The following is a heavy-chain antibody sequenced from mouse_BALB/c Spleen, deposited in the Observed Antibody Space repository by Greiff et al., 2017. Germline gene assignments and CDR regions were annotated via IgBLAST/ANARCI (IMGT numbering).Heavy chain of an antibody. D-gene: IGHD1-1*02. V-gene: IGHV2-6-7*01. J-gene: IGHJ4*01. CDR1: GFSLTGYG. Sequence: VQRVESGPGLVAPSQSLSITCTVSGFSLTGYGVNWVRQPPGKGLEWLGMIWGDGSTDYNSALKSRLSISKDNSKSQVFLKMNSLQTDDTARYYCARGWGNYAMDYWGQGTSVTVSS. CDR2: IWGDGST. CDR3: ARGWGNYAMDY.